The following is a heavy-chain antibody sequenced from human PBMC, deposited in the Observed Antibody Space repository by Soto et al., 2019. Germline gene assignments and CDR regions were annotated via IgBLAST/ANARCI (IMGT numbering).Heavy chain of an antibody. Sequence: EVQLVETGGGLIQPGGSLRLSCAASGFTVSSNYMSWVRQAPGKGLEWVSLIYSGGSTYYADSVKGRFTISRANSRNTLYLQMNSLRAEDTAVYYCARDDCRSTSGYFDYWGQGTLVTVSS. CDR1: GFTVSSNY. J-gene: IGHJ4*02. CDR2: IYSGGST. V-gene: IGHV3-53*02. CDR3: ARDDCRSTSGYFDY. D-gene: IGHD2-2*01.